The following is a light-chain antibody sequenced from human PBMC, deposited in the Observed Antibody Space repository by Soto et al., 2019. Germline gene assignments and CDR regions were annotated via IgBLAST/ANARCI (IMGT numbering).Light chain of an antibody. CDR1: RSNIGSNF. CDR3: SAWDDDLSGRI. Sequence: QSVLTQPPSASGTPGQRVTISCSGSRSNIGSNFVNWYQQLPGTAPKLLIHNSDQRPSGVPDRFSGSNSDTSASLAISGLQSEDEADYYCSAWDDDLSGRIFGGGTKLTVL. J-gene: IGLJ2*01. CDR2: NSD. V-gene: IGLV1-44*01.